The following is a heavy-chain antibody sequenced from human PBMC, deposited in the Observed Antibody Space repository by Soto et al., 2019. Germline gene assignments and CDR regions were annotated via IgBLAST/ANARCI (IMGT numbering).Heavy chain of an antibody. Sequence: SETLSLTCTVSGGSISSGDYYWSWIRQPPGKGLEWIGYIYYTGSTYYNPSLKSRVTISVDTSKNQFSLKLSSVTAADTAVYYCARDEAGNSNGYYYDYWGQGNLVTGSS. V-gene: IGHV4-30-4*01. D-gene: IGHD3-22*01. CDR1: GGSISSGDYY. J-gene: IGHJ4*02. CDR2: IYYTGST. CDR3: ARDEAGNSNGYYYDY.